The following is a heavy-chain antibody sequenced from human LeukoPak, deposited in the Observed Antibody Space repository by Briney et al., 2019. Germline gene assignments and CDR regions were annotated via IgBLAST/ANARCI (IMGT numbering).Heavy chain of an antibody. CDR2: IYHSGST. CDR3: ARMLDWSGYSGDY. Sequence: PSETLSLTCAVYGGSFSGYYWSWIRQPPGKGLEWIGSIYHSGSTYYNPSLKSRVTISVDTSKNQFSLKLSSVTAADTAVYYCARMLDWSGYSGDYWGQGTLVTVSS. D-gene: IGHD3-3*01. CDR1: GGSFSGYY. J-gene: IGHJ4*02. V-gene: IGHV4-34*01.